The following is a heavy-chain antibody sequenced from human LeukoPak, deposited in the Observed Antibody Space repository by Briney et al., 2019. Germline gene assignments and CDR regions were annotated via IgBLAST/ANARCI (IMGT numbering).Heavy chain of an antibody. V-gene: IGHV4-31*03. CDR2: IYYRGNT. J-gene: IGHJ5*02. Sequence: SETLSLTCSVSGDAIRSGAFYWSWIRQLPGKDLEWIGFIYYRGNTYYNPSLKSRVTTSVDTSKNQFSLKLSSVTAADTAVYYCARDFNRYSSTWTGWFDPWGQGILVTVSS. CDR3: ARDFNRYSSTWTGWFDP. D-gene: IGHD6-13*01. CDR1: GDAIRSGAFY.